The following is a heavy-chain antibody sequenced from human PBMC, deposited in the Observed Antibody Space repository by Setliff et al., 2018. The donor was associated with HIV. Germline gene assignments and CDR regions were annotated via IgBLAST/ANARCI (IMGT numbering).Heavy chain of an antibody. Sequence: PSETLSLTCAVYDGSFSGYYWSWIRQPPGKGLEWIGEIDHSGNTYYNPSLKSRVTISEDRSRNQFSLRLSSVTAADTAIYYCARVPTSSWYVTTQRTKEYFHHWGQGTLVTVSS. CDR2: IDHSGNT. V-gene: IGHV4-34*01. CDR3: ARVPTSSWYVTTQRTKEYFHH. J-gene: IGHJ1*01. CDR1: DGSFSGYY. D-gene: IGHD6-13*01.